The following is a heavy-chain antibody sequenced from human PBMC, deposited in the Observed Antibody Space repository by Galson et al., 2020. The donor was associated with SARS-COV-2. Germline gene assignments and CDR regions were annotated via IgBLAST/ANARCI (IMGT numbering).Heavy chain of an antibody. V-gene: IGHV4-34*01. J-gene: IGHJ6*03. Sequence: SETLSLTCAVYGGSFSGYYWSWIRQPPGKGLEWIGEINHSGSTNYNPSLKSRVTIPVDTSKNQFSLKLSSVTAADTAVYYCARLKGYCSSTSCYSGYYYYMDVWGKGTTVTVSS. D-gene: IGHD2-2*02. CDR3: ARLKGYCSSTSCYSGYYYYMDV. CDR1: GGSFSGYY. CDR2: INHSGST.